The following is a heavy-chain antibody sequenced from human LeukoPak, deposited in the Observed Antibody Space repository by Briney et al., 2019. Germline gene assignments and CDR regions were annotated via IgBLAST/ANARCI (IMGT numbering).Heavy chain of an antibody. CDR2: VSSSSTYI. J-gene: IGHJ4*02. Sequence: PGGSLRLSCAASGFTFSSYSMNWVRQAPGKGLVWDSSVSSSSTYIYYSDSVKGRFTISRDNAKNSLYLQMNSLRAEDTAVYYCARDSTDSGSNDYWGQGTLVTVSS. D-gene: IGHD1-26*01. V-gene: IGHV3-21*01. CDR1: GFTFSSYS. CDR3: ARDSTDSGSNDY.